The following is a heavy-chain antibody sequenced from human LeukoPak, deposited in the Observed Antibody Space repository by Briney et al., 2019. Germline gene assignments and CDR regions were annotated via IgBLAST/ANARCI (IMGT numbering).Heavy chain of an antibody. J-gene: IGHJ4*02. D-gene: IGHD5-18*01. CDR3: ATTYSYTSGGYDY. CDR2: IYYSGTT. Sequence: PPETLSLTCTVSGGSISSSRYHWGWIRQPPGKGLEWIGSIYYSGTTFYNPSLKSRVTISVDTSKNQFSLKVSSVTAADTAVYYCATTYSYTSGGYDYWGQGTLVTVSS. V-gene: IGHV4-39*01. CDR1: GGSISSSRYH.